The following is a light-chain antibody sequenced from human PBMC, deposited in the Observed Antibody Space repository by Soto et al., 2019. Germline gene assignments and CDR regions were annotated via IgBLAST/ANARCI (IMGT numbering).Light chain of an antibody. J-gene: IGLJ3*02. CDR1: RSNIGNNA. CDR2: KNN. Sequence: QSVLTQTPSASGTPGQTVTISCSGSRSNIGNNAVSWYQQFPGTAPKLLIYKNNQRTSGVPDRFSGSKSGTSASLAISGLQSEDEADYYCATWDDSLNARGVFGGGTKLTVL. CDR3: ATWDDSLNARGV. V-gene: IGLV1-44*01.